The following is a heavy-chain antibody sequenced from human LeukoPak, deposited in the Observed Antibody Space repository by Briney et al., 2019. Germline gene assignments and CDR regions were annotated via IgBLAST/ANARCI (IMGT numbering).Heavy chain of an antibody. V-gene: IGHV3-30*02. D-gene: IGHD6-19*01. CDR1: GFTFSSYW. Sequence: GGSLRLSCVASGFTFSSYWMSWVRQAPGKGLEWVAFIRYDGSNKYYADSVKGRFTISRDNSKNTLYLQMNSLRAEDTAVYYCAKDLAVAGTSYFDYWGQGTLVTVSS. CDR3: AKDLAVAGTSYFDY. J-gene: IGHJ4*02. CDR2: IRYDGSNK.